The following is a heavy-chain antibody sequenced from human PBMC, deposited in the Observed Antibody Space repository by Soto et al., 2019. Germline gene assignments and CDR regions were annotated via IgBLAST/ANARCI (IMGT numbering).Heavy chain of an antibody. Sequence: EVPLLESGGGLVQPGGALRLSCAASGFTFSSHAMSWVRQAPGKGLEWLSSISGGAEGAYYADSVKGRFTISRDNSKNTLYLQMNSLRAEDTAVYYCARDLWWYLHWGQGTLVTVSS. CDR3: ARDLWWYLH. D-gene: IGHD2-15*01. V-gene: IGHV3-23*01. J-gene: IGHJ4*02. CDR1: GFTFSSHA. CDR2: ISGGAEGA.